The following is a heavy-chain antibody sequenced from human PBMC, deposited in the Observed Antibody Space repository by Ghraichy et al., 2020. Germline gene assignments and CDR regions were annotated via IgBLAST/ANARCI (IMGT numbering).Heavy chain of an antibody. CDR2: IYYSGST. V-gene: IGHV4-59*01. D-gene: IGHD6-13*01. Sequence: SETRSLTCTVSGGSISSYYWSWIRQPPGKGLEWIGYIYYSGSTNYNPSLKSRVTTSVDTSKNQFSLKLSSVTAADTAVYYCARDPRSSSWYFDLWGRGTLVTVSS. CDR1: GGSISSYY. CDR3: ARDPRSSSWYFDL. J-gene: IGHJ2*01.